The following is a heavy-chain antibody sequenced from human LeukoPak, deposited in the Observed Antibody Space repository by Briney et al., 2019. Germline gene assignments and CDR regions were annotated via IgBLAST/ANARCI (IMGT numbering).Heavy chain of an antibody. V-gene: IGHV3-30*04. Sequence: GGSLRLSCAASGFTFSTYAMHWVRQAPGKGLEWVAIISSDENTKYYADSVQGRFTISRDNSKSTLCLQMNSLRAEDTAVYYCAKQLGYCSDGSCYFPYWGQGTLVTVSS. CDR2: ISSDENTK. CDR1: GFTFSTYA. CDR3: AKQLGYCSDGSCYFPY. D-gene: IGHD2-15*01. J-gene: IGHJ4*02.